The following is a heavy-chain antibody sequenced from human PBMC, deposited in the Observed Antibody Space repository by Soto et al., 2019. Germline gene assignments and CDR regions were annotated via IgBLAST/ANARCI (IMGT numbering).Heavy chain of an antibody. CDR3: ARDYPRLLPHLTSGYFQH. V-gene: IGHV3-21*01. D-gene: IGHD1-26*01. CDR1: GFTFSAYG. Sequence: LRLSCEGSGFTFSAYGMNWVRQAPGKGLEWVAYISSSSSYMYYADSVKGRFTVSRDNAAKSLYLEMNSLRGDDTAVYYCARDYPRLLPHLTSGYFQHWGHGTLVTVSS. J-gene: IGHJ1*01. CDR2: ISSSSSYM.